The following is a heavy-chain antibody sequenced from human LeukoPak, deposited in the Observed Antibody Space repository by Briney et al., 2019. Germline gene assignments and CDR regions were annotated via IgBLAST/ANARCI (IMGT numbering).Heavy chain of an antibody. Sequence: ASVKVSCKASGYTFTSYYMHWVRQAPGQGLGWMGIINPSGGSTSYAQKFQGKVTTTRDTSTSTVYMELSSLRSEDTAVYYCARDLVAAADDYWGQGTLVTVSS. CDR1: GYTFTSYY. D-gene: IGHD6-13*01. V-gene: IGHV1-46*01. CDR3: ARDLVAAADDY. J-gene: IGHJ4*02. CDR2: INPSGGST.